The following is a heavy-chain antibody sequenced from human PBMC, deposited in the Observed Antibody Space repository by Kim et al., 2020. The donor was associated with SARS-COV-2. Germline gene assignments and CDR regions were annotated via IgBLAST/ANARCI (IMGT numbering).Heavy chain of an antibody. CDR2: IFQSGST. CDR1: GGSIRSNHW. V-gene: IGHV4-4*02. CDR3: ARQLYGDPLDC. Sequence: SETLSLTCVVSGGSIRSNHWWSWVRQAPGMGLEWFGQIFQSGSTNYSPSLKSRVTISVDRSKNQFSLNLRSVTAADTAVYYCARQLYGDPLDCWGQGTLVTVSS. D-gene: IGHD2-21*02. J-gene: IGHJ4*02.